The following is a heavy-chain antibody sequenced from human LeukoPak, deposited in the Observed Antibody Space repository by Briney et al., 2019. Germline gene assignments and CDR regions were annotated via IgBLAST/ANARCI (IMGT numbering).Heavy chain of an antibody. CDR3: ARDYSDGGSYYFDY. CDR2: IWYDGSNK. CDR1: GLTFSSYG. J-gene: IGHJ4*02. Sequence: PGGSLRLSCAASGLTFSSYGMHWVRQAPGKGLEWVAVIWYDGSNKYYADSVKGRFTISRDNSKNTLYLQMNSLRAEDTAVYYCARDYSDGGSYYFDYWGQGTLVTVSS. V-gene: IGHV3-33*01. D-gene: IGHD1-26*01.